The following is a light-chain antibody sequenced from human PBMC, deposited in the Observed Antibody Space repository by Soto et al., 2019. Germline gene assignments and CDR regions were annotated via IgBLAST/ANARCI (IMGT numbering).Light chain of an antibody. J-gene: IGKJ2*01. V-gene: IGKV3-20*01. CDR3: QQYGSVPYT. CDR1: ESISRDY. CDR2: GAS. Sequence: EIVLTQSPGTLSLSPGQRATLSCRASESISRDYLAWYQQRLGQAPRLLIYGASSRATGIPDRFSGSGSGTDFTLTISRLEPEDFAIYYCQQYGSVPYTFGQGTKLEIK.